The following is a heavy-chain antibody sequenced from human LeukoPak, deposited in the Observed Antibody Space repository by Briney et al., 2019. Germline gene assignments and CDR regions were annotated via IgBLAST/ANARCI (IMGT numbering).Heavy chain of an antibody. D-gene: IGHD7-27*01. CDR3: ARDRDWGSSDPFDY. CDR2: INPGRGNT. J-gene: IGHJ4*02. CDR1: GYTFTSYY. V-gene: IGHV1-46*01. Sequence: ASVKVSCKASGYTFTSYYMHWVRQVPGQGLEWMGIINPGRGNTNYARNFHGRVTLTRDTSTSTIYMELSSLRSEDTAVYYCARDRDWGSSDPFDYWGQGTLVTVSS.